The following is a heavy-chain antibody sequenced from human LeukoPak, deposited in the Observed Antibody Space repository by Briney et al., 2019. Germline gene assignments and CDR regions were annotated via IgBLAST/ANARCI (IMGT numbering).Heavy chain of an antibody. Sequence: QPGGSLRLSCTASGFTFKNYRMTWVRQAPGKGLEWVASMKDDGNEIQYVDSVKGRFTISRDNAKNSLYLQMNNLRAEDTAVYYCARNRATNDYWGQGTLVTVSS. V-gene: IGHV3-7*01. CDR1: GFTFKNYR. D-gene: IGHD1-26*01. CDR2: MKDDGNEI. CDR3: ARNRATNDY. J-gene: IGHJ4*02.